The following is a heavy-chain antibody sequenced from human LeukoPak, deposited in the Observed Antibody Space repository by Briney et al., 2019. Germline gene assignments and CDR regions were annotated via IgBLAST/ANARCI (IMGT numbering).Heavy chain of an antibody. CDR3: ARDGSIAAAGTYY. Sequence: GGSLRLSCAESGFTFSSYGMHWVRQAPGKGLEWVAFIRYDGSNKYYADSVKGRFTISRDNSKNTLYLQMNSLRAEDTAVYYCARDGSIAAAGTYYWGQGTLVTVSS. CDR1: GFTFSSYG. V-gene: IGHV3-30*02. J-gene: IGHJ4*02. D-gene: IGHD6-13*01. CDR2: IRYDGSNK.